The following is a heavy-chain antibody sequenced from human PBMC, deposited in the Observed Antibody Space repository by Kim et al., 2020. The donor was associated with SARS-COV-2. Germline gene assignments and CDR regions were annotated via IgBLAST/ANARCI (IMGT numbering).Heavy chain of an antibody. Sequence: SVKVSCKASGGTFSSYAISWVRQAPGQGLEWMGGIIPIFGTANYAQKFQGRVTITADESTSTAYMELSSLRSEDTAVYYCVETHVYGTVFIRPGTEYFQHWGQGTLVTVSS. CDR1: GGTFSSYA. V-gene: IGHV1-69*13. CDR3: VETHVYGTVFIRPGTEYFQH. D-gene: IGHD1-20*01. J-gene: IGHJ1*01. CDR2: IIPIFGTA.